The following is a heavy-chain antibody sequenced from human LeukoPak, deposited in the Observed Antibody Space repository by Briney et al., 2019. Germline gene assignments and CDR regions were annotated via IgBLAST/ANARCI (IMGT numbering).Heavy chain of an antibody. CDR3: ARVNGRRGYSYGNDY. J-gene: IGHJ4*02. CDR1: GYTFTSYG. D-gene: IGHD5-18*01. V-gene: IGHV1-18*01. CDR2: ISAYNGNT. Sequence: GASVKVSCKASGYTFTSYGISWVQQAPGQGLEWMGWISAYNGNTNYAQKLQGRVTMTTDTSTSTAYMELRSLRSDDTAVYYCARVNGRRGYSYGNDYWGQGTLVTVSS.